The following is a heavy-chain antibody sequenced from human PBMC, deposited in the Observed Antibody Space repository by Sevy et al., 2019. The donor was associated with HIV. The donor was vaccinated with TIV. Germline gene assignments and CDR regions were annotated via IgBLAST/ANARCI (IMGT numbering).Heavy chain of an antibody. J-gene: IGHJ6*02. D-gene: IGHD2-15*01. CDR1: GYTFTSYG. CDR3: AGDRGIVVVVAATGYYYGMDV. CDR2: ISAYNGNT. Sequence: ASVKVSCKASGYTFTSYGISWVRQAPGQGLEWMGWISAYNGNTNYAQKLQGRVTMTTDTSTRTAYMEVRSLRSDDTAVYYCAGDRGIVVVVAATGYYYGMDVWGQGTTVTVSS. V-gene: IGHV1-18*01.